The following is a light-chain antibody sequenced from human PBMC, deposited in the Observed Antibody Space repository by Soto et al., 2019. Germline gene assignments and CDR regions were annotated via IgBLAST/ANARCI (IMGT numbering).Light chain of an antibody. CDR3: CSYAGSSYYV. CDR2: EGS. Sequence: QSALTQPASVSGSPRQSITISCTGTSSDVGSYTLVSWYQQHPGKAPKLMIYEGSKRPSGVSNRFSGSKSGNTASLTISGLQAEDEAYYYCCSYAGSSYYVFGSGTKLTVL. CDR1: SSDVGSYTL. J-gene: IGLJ1*01. V-gene: IGLV2-23*01.